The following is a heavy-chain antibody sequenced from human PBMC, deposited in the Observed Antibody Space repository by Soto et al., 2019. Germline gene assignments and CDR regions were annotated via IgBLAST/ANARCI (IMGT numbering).Heavy chain of an antibody. D-gene: IGHD6-19*01. Sequence: QLRLQESGPGLVKPSETLSLICTVSGASISTSSDYWGWIRQPPARGLERLGNFFHGGRTSYNPSLQSRVNISEDTSNHQFSLNLSSVTAADAAVYYCARHLGSSDSSSSYYGMDVWGPGTTVTVSS. CDR3: ARHLGSSDSSSSYYGMDV. J-gene: IGHJ6*02. CDR1: GASISTSSDY. V-gene: IGHV4-39*01. CDR2: FFHGGRT.